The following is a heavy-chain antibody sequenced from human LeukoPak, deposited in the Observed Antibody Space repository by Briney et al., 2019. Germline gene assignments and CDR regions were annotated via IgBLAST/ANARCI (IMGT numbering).Heavy chain of an antibody. J-gene: IGHJ4*02. CDR2: MYNSGST. V-gene: IGHV4-59*08. CDR1: GDSISSYY. Sequence: SETLSLTCTVSGDSISSYYWTWIRQPPGKGLEWIGYMYNSGSTNYNPSLKSRVTISLDTSKNQFSLKLTSVTAADTAVYFCARHDPVVTSFYWGQGTLVTVSS. CDR3: ARHDPVVTSFY. D-gene: IGHD4-23*01.